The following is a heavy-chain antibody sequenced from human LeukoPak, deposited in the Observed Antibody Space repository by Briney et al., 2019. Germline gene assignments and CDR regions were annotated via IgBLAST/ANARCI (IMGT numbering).Heavy chain of an antibody. CDR1: GGSFSGYY. V-gene: IGHV4-34*01. J-gene: IGHJ5*02. CDR3: ALYIVVVPAAIRWSQGWFDP. D-gene: IGHD2-2*02. Sequence: PSETLSLTCAVYGGSFSGYYWSWLRQPPGKGLEWIGEINHSGSTNYNPSLKSRVTISVDTSKNQFSLKLSSVTAADTAVYYCALYIVVVPAAIRWSQGWFDPWGQGTLVTASS. CDR2: INHSGST.